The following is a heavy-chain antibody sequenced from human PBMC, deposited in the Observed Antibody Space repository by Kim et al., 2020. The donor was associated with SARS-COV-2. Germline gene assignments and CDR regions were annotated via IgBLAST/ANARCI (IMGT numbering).Heavy chain of an antibody. CDR1: GFTFSSYW. D-gene: IGHD3-9*01. Sequence: GGSLRLSCAASGFTFSSYWMHWVRQAPGKGLVWVSRINSDGSSTSYADSVKGRFTISRDNAKNTLYLQMNSLRAEDTAVYYCARDQGPYYDILTGTRAPSGYWGQGTLVTVSS. CDR3: ARDQGPYYDILTGTRAPSGY. V-gene: IGHV3-74*01. CDR2: INSDGSST. J-gene: IGHJ4*02.